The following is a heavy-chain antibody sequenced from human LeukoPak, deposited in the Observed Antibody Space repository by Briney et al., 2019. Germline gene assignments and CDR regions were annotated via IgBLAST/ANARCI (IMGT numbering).Heavy chain of an antibody. CDR2: ISGSGGST. V-gene: IGHV3-23*01. CDR3: AKQNYYDSSGYYYLSDYFDY. J-gene: IGHJ4*02. Sequence: PGGSLRLSCAASGFTFSSYAMSWVRQAPGKGLEWVSAISGSGGSTYYADSVKGRFTISRDNSKNTLYLQMNSLRAEDTAVYYCAKQNYYDSSGYYYLSDYFDYWGQGTLVTVSS. CDR1: GFTFSSYA. D-gene: IGHD3-22*01.